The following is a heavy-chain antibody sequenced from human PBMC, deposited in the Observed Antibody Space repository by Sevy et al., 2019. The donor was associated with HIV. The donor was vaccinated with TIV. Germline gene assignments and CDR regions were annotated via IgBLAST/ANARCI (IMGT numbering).Heavy chain of an antibody. CDR3: TKSLSSGDSYGDWLDYYYGMDV. D-gene: IGHD5-18*01. CDR1: GFTFSNAW. Sequence: GGSLRLSCAASGFTFSNAWMNWVRQAPGKGLEWVGRIKSKTDGGTTDNAAPVKGRFTILRDDSKNTLYLQMNSLKTEDTSAYYCTKSLSSGDSYGDWLDYYYGMDVWGQGTTVTVSS. J-gene: IGHJ6*02. V-gene: IGHV3-15*07. CDR2: IKSKTDGGTT.